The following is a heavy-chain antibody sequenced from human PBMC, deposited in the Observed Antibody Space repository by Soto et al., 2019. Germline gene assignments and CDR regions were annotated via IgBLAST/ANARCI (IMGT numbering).Heavy chain of an antibody. Sequence: PGGALILSCAASGCTFSSYAMSWVLQAPGKGLEWVSAISGSGGGTYYADSVKGRFTISRDNSKNTLYLQMNSLRAEDTAVYYCAKVIASWARYYYGMDVWGQGTTVTVSS. CDR1: GCTFSSYA. CDR2: ISGSGGGT. CDR3: AKVIASWARYYYGMDV. V-gene: IGHV3-23*01. D-gene: IGHD3-22*01. J-gene: IGHJ6*02.